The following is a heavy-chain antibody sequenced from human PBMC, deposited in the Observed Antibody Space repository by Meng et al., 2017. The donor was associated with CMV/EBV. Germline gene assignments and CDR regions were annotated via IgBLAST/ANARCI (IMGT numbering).Heavy chain of an antibody. D-gene: IGHD1-1*01. J-gene: IGHJ5*02. CDR3: ARESHGTTGTTPVDWFDP. Sequence: ASVKVSCEASGYTFTGYYMHWVRQAPGQGLEWMGWINPNSGGTNYAQKFQGRVTMTRDTSISTAYMELSRLRSDDTAVYYCARESHGTTGTTPVDWFDPWGQGTLVTVSS. V-gene: IGHV1-2*02. CDR1: GYTFTGYY. CDR2: INPNSGGT.